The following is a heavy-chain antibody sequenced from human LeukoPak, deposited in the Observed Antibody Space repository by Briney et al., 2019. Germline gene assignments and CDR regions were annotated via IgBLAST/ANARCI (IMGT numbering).Heavy chain of an antibody. J-gene: IGHJ4*02. CDR3: ARAGVDHRYFYYFDY. D-gene: IGHD2-8*01. CDR1: GGTFSSYA. V-gene: IGHV1-69*10. Sequence: ASVKVSCKASGGTFSSYAISWVRQAPGQGLEWMGGIIPILGTANYAQKFQGRVTITADKSTSTAYMELSSLRSEDTAVYYCARAGVDHRYFYYFDYWGQGTLVTVSS. CDR2: IIPILGTA.